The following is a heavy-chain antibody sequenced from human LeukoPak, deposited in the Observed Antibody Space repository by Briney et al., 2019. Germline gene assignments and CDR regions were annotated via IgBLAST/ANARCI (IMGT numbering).Heavy chain of an antibody. CDR1: GGSISSSSYY. D-gene: IGHD5-24*01. CDR3: ARAEGRDGYNSAYDAFDI. V-gene: IGHV4-39*07. J-gene: IGHJ3*02. CDR2: IYYSGST. Sequence: SETLSLTCTVSGGSISSSSYYWGWIRQPPGKGLEWIGSIYYSGSTYYNPSLKSRVTISVDTSKNQFSLKLSSVTAADTAVYYCARAEGRDGYNSAYDAFDIWGQGTMVTVSS.